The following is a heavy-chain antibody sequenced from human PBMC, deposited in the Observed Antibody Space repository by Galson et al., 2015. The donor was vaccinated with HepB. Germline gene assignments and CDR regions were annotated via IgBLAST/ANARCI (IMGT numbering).Heavy chain of an antibody. V-gene: IGHV3-30*18. Sequence: SLRLSCAASGFTFSSYGMHWVRQAPGKGLEWVAVISYDGSNKYYADSVKGRFTISRDNSKNTLYLQMNSLRAEDAAVYYCAKDRDYYDSSPFDPWGQGTLVTVSS. CDR1: GFTFSSYG. D-gene: IGHD3-22*01. CDR2: ISYDGSNK. CDR3: AKDRDYYDSSPFDP. J-gene: IGHJ5*02.